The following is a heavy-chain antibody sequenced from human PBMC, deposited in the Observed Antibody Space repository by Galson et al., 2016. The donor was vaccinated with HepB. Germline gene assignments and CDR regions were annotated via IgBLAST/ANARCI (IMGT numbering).Heavy chain of an antibody. CDR2: TYYRSKWYN. Sequence: GISGDSVSSNSAAWNWIRQSPSRGLEWLGRTYYRSKWYNDYAVSVESRITINPDTSKNQVSLQLTSVTAEDTAVYYCARVHPRAVVLDYWGQGTLVTVSS. V-gene: IGHV6-1*01. J-gene: IGHJ4*02. D-gene: IGHD4-23*01. CDR1: GDSVSSNSAA. CDR3: ARVHPRAVVLDY.